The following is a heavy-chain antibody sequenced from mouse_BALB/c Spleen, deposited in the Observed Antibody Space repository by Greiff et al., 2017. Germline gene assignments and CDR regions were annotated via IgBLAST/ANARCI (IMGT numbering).Heavy chain of an antibody. Sequence: EVKLMESGGGLVKPGGSLKLSCAASGFTFSDYYMYWVRQTPEKRLEWVATISDGGSYTYYPDSVKGRFTISRDNAKNNLYLQMSSLKSEDTAMYYCARGLPYYYAMDYWGQGTSVTVSS. J-gene: IGHJ4*01. CDR3: ARGLPYYYAMDY. CDR2: ISDGGSYT. D-gene: IGHD2-4*01. CDR1: GFTFSDYY. V-gene: IGHV5-4*02.